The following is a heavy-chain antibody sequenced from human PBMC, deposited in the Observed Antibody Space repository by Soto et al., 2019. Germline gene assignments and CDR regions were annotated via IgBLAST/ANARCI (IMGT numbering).Heavy chain of an antibody. CDR2: IYYSGST. Sequence: SETLSLTCTVSGGPISSGGYYWSWIRQHPGKGLEWIGYIYYSGSTYYNPSLKSRVTISVDTSKNQFSLKLSSVTAADTAVYYCARTHITMVRGVNDYYYYYYYMDVWGKGTTVTVS. J-gene: IGHJ6*03. CDR1: GGPISSGGYY. V-gene: IGHV4-31*03. CDR3: ARTHITMVRGVNDYYYYYYYMDV. D-gene: IGHD3-10*01.